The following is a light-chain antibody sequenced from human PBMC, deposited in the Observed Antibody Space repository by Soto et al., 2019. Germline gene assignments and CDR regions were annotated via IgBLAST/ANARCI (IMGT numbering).Light chain of an antibody. CDR2: EVS. CDR3: FSYTSSNTRV. J-gene: IGLJ2*01. CDR1: SSDVGGYNF. Sequence: QSALTQPASVSGSPTQSITISCTGTSSDVGGYNFVSWYQQHPGKAPKLIIYEVSYRPSGVSNRFSGSKSGNTASLTISGLQAEDEADYYCFSYTSSNTRVFGGGTKLTVL. V-gene: IGLV2-14*01.